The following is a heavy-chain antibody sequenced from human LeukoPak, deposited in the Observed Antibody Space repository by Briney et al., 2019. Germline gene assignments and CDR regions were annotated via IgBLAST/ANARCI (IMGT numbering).Heavy chain of an antibody. CDR1: GFTFSSYD. CDR3: AVDYGSGSYYRGRTGYYFDY. V-gene: IGHV3-74*01. Sequence: GGSLRLSCAASGFTFSSYDMHWVRHAPGKGLVWVSRINSDGSSTSYADSVKGRFTISRDNAKNTLYLQMNSLRAEDTAVYYCAVDYGSGSYYRGRTGYYFDYWGQGTLVTVSS. D-gene: IGHD3-10*01. CDR2: INSDGSST. J-gene: IGHJ4*02.